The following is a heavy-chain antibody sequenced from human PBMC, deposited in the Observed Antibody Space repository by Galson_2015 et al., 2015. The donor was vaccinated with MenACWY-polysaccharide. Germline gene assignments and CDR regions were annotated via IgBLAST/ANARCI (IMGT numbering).Heavy chain of an antibody. CDR1: GFTFSSYW. J-gene: IGHJ6*02. Sequence: SLRISCAASGFTFSSYWMTWVRQAPGKGLERVANIKKDGSEKYYVDSGKGRFTISRDNSNNSLYLQMHSLRAEDTAVYYCARGHSGMVVWGQGTTVPVSS. CDR3: ARGHSGMVV. V-gene: IGHV3-7*01. CDR2: IKKDGSEK.